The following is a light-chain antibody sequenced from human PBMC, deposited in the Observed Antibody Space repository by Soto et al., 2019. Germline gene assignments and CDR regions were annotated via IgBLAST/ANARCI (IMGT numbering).Light chain of an antibody. Sequence: EIVFTQSPDTLSLSPGESATLSCRASQSVRSSYLAWYQQTPGQTPRLLIYAASSRETGIPDRFSGSGAGTECSLTISRLEAEDVAVYYCQQYGSSPRTFGQGTKVDI. J-gene: IGKJ1*01. CDR1: QSVRSSY. CDR3: QQYGSSPRT. V-gene: IGKV3-20*01. CDR2: AAS.